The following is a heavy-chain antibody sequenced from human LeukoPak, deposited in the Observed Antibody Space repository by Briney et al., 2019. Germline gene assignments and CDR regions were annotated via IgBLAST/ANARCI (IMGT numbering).Heavy chain of an antibody. Sequence: SETLSLTCDVYGGSFSGYYWSWIRQPPGKGLEWIGEINHSGSTNYNPSLKSRVTISVDTSKNQFSLKLSSVTAADTAVYYCARGGGLDPWGQGTLVTVSS. CDR2: INHSGST. D-gene: IGHD4-23*01. CDR1: GGSFSGYY. J-gene: IGHJ5*02. V-gene: IGHV4-34*01. CDR3: ARGGGLDP.